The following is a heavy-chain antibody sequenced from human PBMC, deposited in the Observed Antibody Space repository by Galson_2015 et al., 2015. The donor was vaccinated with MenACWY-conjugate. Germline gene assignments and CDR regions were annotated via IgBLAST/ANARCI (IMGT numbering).Heavy chain of an antibody. V-gene: IGHV1-2*04. Sequence: SVKVSCKASGYTFTGYYMHWVRQAPGQGLEWIGWINPNSADTNYAQKFQGWVTMTRDTSISTAYMELSRLRSDDTAVYYCARGGRKGQLVLGGMEVWGQGTTVTVSS. CDR2: INPNSADT. CDR1: GYTFTGYY. J-gene: IGHJ6*02. CDR3: ARGGRKGQLVLGGMEV. D-gene: IGHD6-13*01.